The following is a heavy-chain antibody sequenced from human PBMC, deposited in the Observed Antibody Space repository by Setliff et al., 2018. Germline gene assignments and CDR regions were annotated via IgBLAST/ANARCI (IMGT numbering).Heavy chain of an antibody. CDR3: ARESGVVVTTTNYYYYMDV. J-gene: IGHJ6*03. D-gene: IGHD2-21*02. Sequence: GGSLRLSCAASGLTFGTTSMHWVRQAPGKGLEYVSAISSNGDRTYYGDSVKGRFTISRDNSKNTLYLQMGSLRAEDTAVYFCARESGVVVTTTNYYYYMDVWGEGTTVTVSS. CDR1: GLTFGTTS. CDR2: ISSNGDRT. V-gene: IGHV3-64*02.